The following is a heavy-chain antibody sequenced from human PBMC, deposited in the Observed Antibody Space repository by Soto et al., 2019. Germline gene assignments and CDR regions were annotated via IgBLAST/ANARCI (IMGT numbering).Heavy chain of an antibody. CDR3: ARDGEGGIGKYSSDR. V-gene: IGHV3-33*01. CDR2: IWYDGINK. J-gene: IGHJ2*01. D-gene: IGHD3-10*01. CDR1: GFIFSSYG. Sequence: QVQLVESGGGVVQPGRSLRLSCATSGFIFSSYGMHWVRQAPGKGLEWVAVIWYDGINKNYADSVKGRFTISRDTSKNTVYLERKSRRAENTAVYYWARDGEGGIGKYSSDRWGRGTLVTVSS.